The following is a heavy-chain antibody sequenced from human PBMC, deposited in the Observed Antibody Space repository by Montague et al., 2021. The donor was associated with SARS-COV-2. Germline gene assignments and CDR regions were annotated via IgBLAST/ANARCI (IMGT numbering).Heavy chain of an antibody. J-gene: IGHJ4*02. CDR3: ARDVVKGLSGYETGGGFDY. V-gene: IGHV4-39*07. CDR2: IYFGGGT. D-gene: IGHD5-12*01. Sequence: SETLSLTCTVSGGSISSSSYFWGWIRQPPGKGLEWIGSIYFGGGTYYNPSLKSRVTISVDTSKNQFSLKLTSVTAADTAVYLCARDVVKGLSGYETGGGFDYWGQGTLVSVSS. CDR1: GGSISSSSYF.